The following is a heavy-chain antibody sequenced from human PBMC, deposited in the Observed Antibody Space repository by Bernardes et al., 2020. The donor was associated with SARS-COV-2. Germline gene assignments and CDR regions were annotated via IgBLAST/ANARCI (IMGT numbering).Heavy chain of an antibody. D-gene: IGHD3-22*01. CDR2: ISGSGGST. V-gene: IGHV3-23*01. J-gene: IGHJ4*02. CDR1: GFTFSSYA. CDR3: AKELEGRYYYDSSGYYWY. Sequence: GWSLRLSCAASGFTFSSYAMSWVRQAPGKGLEWVSAISGSGGSTYYADSVKGRFTISRDNSKNTLYLQMNSLRAEDTAVYYCAKELEGRYYYDSSGYYWYWGQGTLVTVSS.